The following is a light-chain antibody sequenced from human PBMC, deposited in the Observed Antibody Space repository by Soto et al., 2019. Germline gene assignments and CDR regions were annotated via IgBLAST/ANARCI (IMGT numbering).Light chain of an antibody. V-gene: IGKV1-17*01. CDR3: QQYDTYSRT. Sequence: IQMTQSPSSLSASVGDRLSITCRASQVITNDLGWYQQKPGKAPKRLIYAASTLQSGVPSRFSGSGSGTEFTLTISSLRADDFATYYCQQYDTYSRTFGQGTKLEIK. CDR1: QVITND. J-gene: IGKJ2*01. CDR2: AAS.